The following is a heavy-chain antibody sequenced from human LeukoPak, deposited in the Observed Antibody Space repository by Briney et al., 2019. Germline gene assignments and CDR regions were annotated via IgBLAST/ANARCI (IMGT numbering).Heavy chain of an antibody. CDR3: ARGGGSGWFN. CDR1: GGSFSGYY. J-gene: IGHJ4*02. Sequence: SETLSLTCAVYGGSFSGYYWSWIRQPPGKGLEWIGEINHSGSTNYNPSLKSRVTISVDTSKNQFSLKLSSVTAADTAVHYCARGGGSGWFNWGQGTLVTVSS. D-gene: IGHD6-19*01. V-gene: IGHV4-34*01. CDR2: INHSGST.